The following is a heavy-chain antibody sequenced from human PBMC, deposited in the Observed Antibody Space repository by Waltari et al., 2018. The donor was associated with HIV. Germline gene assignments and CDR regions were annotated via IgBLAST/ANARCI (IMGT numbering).Heavy chain of an antibody. J-gene: IGHJ4*02. D-gene: IGHD1-7*01. CDR1: NDYINNPKLH. V-gene: IGHV4-39*01. CDR2: IYQTGVA. CDR3: VRQDKGGKREELLAS. Sequence: ESESALVNTWAALYCTYTVSNDYINNPKLHWTWCLQPIGKGPKWIASIYQTGVAYYSPSFRSRVIVSVDKSKNDFYLRVKSVTASDSGVFFCVRQDKGGKREELLASWGQGIRVTVS.